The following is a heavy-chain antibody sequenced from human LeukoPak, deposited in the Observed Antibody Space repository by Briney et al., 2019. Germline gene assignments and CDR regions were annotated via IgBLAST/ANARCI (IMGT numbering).Heavy chain of an antibody. CDR1: GFTFSSYA. Sequence: GGSLRLSCAASGFTFSSYAMNWVRQAPGKGLEWVSGITGSGDNTYYADSMKGRFTISRDNSKNTLHVQVNSLRAEDTAIYYCAKGEYSTGWGASVFDLWGQGTMVTVSS. V-gene: IGHV3-23*01. D-gene: IGHD6-19*01. CDR2: ITGSGDNT. CDR3: AKGEYSTGWGASVFDL. J-gene: IGHJ3*01.